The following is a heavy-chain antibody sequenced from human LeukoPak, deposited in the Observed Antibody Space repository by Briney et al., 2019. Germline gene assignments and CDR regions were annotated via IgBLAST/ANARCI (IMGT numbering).Heavy chain of an antibody. V-gene: IGHV4-59*08. CDR2: ISYSGST. CDR1: GGSISGYY. CDR3: ARQAFCSSATCNPFDY. D-gene: IGHD2-2*01. J-gene: IGHJ4*02. Sequence: PSETLSLTCTVSGGSISGYYWSWIRQPPGKGLDWIGFISYSGSTNYNPSLKSRVTISVDTSKNQFSLKLRSVTAADTAVYYCARQAFCSSATCNPFDYWGQGTLVTVSS.